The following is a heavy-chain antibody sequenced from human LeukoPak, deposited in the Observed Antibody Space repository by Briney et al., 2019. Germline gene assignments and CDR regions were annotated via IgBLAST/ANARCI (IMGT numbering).Heavy chain of an antibody. D-gene: IGHD6-13*01. J-gene: IGHJ4*02. CDR3: ARVAAAGTGIYYFDY. CDR1: GGSISSYY. V-gene: IGHV4-34*01. CDR2: INHSGST. Sequence: SETLFLTCTVSGGSISSYYWSWIRQPPGKGLEWIGEINHSGSTNYNPSLKSRVTISVDTSKNQFSLKLSSVTAADTAVYYCARVAAAGTGIYYFDYWGQGTLVTVSS.